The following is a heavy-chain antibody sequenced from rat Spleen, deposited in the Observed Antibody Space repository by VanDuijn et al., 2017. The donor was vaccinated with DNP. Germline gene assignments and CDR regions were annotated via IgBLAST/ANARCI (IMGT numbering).Heavy chain of an antibody. CDR2: IHTGSGGT. CDR1: GYTFTNYY. V-gene: IGHV1-43*01. J-gene: IGHJ3*01. D-gene: IGHD1-12*03. CDR3: ALGYYDGYYPKWFVY. Sequence: QVQLQQSGAELAKPGSSVKISCKASGYTFTNYYIGWIKQTTGQGLEYIGYIHTGSGGTSSNEKFKGKATLTVDKSSSTAFMHISSLTPDDSAVYYCALGYYDGYYPKWFVYWGQGTLVTVSS.